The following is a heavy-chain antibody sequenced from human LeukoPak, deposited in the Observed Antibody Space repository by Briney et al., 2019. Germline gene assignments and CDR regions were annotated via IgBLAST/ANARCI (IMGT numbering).Heavy chain of an antibody. CDR2: MNPNSGNT. J-gene: IGHJ4*02. V-gene: IGHV1-8*01. CDR3: ARAENVYSYGYFSSITHFDY. Sequence: GASVKVSCKASGYTFTSYDINWVRQATGQGLEWMGWMNPNSGNTGYAQKFQGRVTMTRNTSISTAYMELSSLRSEDTAVYYCARAENVYSYGYFSSITHFDYWGQGTLVTVSS. CDR1: GYTFTSYD. D-gene: IGHD5-18*01.